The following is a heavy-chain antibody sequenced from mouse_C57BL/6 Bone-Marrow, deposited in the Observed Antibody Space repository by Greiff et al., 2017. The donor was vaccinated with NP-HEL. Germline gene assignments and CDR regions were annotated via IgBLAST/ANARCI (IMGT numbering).Heavy chain of an antibody. V-gene: IGHV1-52*01. Sequence: QVQLKQPGAELVRPGSSVKLSCKASGYTFTSYWMHWVKQRPIQGLEWIGNIDPSDSETHYNQKFKDKATLTVDKSSSTAYMQLSSLTSEDSAVYYCASGIYYGTSCAYWGQGTLVTVSA. CDR2: IDPSDSET. J-gene: IGHJ3*01. D-gene: IGHD2-1*01. CDR3: ASGIYYGTSCAY. CDR1: GYTFTSYW.